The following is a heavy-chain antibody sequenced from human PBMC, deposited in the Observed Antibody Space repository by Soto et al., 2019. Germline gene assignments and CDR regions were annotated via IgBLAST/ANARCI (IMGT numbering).Heavy chain of an antibody. D-gene: IGHD2-2*01. J-gene: IGHJ4*02. CDR3: ARSSSTTSFXY. V-gene: IGHV5-51*01. Sequence: GESLKISCKGSGYSFTTYWIGWVRQMPGKGLEWMGIIYPGDSDTKYSPSFQGQVTVSADTSISTAYLQWSSLKASDTAMYYYARSSSTTSFXYWGQGTLVXVSS. CDR1: GYSFTTYW. CDR2: IYPGDSDT.